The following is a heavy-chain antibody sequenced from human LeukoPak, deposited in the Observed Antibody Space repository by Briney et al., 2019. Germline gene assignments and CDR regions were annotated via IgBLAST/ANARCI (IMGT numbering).Heavy chain of an antibody. Sequence: SGPALVKPTQTLTLTCTFSGFSLSTSGMRVSWIRQPPGKALEWLARIDWDDDKFYSTSLKTRLTISKDTSKNQVILTMTNMDPVDTATYYCARTRGYSYGPDFDYWGQGTLVIVSS. D-gene: IGHD5-18*01. V-gene: IGHV2-70*04. CDR1: GFSLSTSGMR. CDR2: IDWDDDK. CDR3: ARTRGYSYGPDFDY. J-gene: IGHJ4*02.